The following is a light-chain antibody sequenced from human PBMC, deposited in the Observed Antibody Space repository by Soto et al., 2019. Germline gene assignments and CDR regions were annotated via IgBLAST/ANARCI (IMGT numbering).Light chain of an antibody. CDR3: QPYCSSPWT. Sequence: EIVLTQSPGTLSLSPGERATLSCRASQSVSSSYLAWYQQKPGQAPRLLIYGASSRATGIPDRFSGSGSVTDFTLTISRLEPEDFAVYYCQPYCSSPWTFGQGTKVEIK. CDR2: GAS. V-gene: IGKV3-20*01. J-gene: IGKJ1*01. CDR1: QSVSSSY.